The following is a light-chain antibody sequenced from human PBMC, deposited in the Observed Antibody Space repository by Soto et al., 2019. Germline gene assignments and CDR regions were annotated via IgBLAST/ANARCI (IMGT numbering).Light chain of an antibody. V-gene: IGKV3-20*01. CDR2: GTS. Sequence: ERVLTQSPGTLSLSPGERATLSCRASQSVSSSYLAWYQQKPGQAPRLLIYGTSSRATGIPDRFSGSGSGTDFTLTISRLEPEDFAVFYCQRYGSSITFGQGTRLEIK. J-gene: IGKJ5*01. CDR3: QRYGSSIT. CDR1: QSVSSSY.